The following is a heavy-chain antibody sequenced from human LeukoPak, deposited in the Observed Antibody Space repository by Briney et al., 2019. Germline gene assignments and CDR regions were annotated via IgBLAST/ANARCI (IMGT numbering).Heavy chain of an antibody. CDR1: VGTFSSYA. Sequence: SVKVSCMASVGTFSSYAISWVGQAPGRGLEWMGGIIPIFGTATYEQKFQGRLTITADESTSTAYMELSSLRSEDTAVYYCARAPGYDTDEGFDYWGKGTLVTVSS. D-gene: IGHD3-9*01. CDR3: ARAPGYDTDEGFDY. J-gene: IGHJ4*02. CDR2: IIPIFGTA. V-gene: IGHV1-69*13.